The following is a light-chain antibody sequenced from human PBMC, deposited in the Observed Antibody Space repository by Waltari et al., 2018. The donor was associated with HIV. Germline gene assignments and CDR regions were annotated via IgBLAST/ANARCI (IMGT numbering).Light chain of an antibody. CDR1: SSDVGNYNE. CDR2: GVS. Sequence: QSALTQPPSVSGSLGQSVTISCTGTSSDVGNYNEVSWYQPSPGTAPKLMIYGVSNPASRVPDRFSGSKSGNTASLTISGLQAEDEADYYCSSFTTSITVVFGGGTKLTVL. J-gene: IGLJ2*01. V-gene: IGLV2-18*02. CDR3: SSFTTSITVV.